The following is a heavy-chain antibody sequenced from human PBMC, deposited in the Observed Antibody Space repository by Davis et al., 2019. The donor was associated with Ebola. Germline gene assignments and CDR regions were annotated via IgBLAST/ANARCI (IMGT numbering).Heavy chain of an antibody. J-gene: IGHJ4*02. V-gene: IGHV3-11*01. Sequence: GGSLRLSCAASGFTFSDYYMSWIRQAPGKGLEWVAYLSGRGTTIYYADSVKGRFTISRDNTRKSLYLQMNSLRAEDTAVYYCARRLELLAYWGQGTLVTVSS. CDR3: ARRLELLAY. CDR1: GFTFSDYY. CDR2: LSGRGTTI. D-gene: IGHD1-7*01.